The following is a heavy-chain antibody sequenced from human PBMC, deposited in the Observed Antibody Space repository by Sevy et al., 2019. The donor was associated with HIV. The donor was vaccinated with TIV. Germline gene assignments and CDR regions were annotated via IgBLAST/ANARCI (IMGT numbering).Heavy chain of an antibody. CDR2: INQDGSEI. V-gene: IGHV3-7*01. CDR1: GFTFNVFW. D-gene: IGHD3-16*01. J-gene: IGHJ4*02. Sequence: GGSLRLSCAASGFTFNVFWMHWVRQTPGKRVEWVANINQDGSEIYYVDSVRGRFTISRDNAKNSIYLQMNSLRAEDTAVYYCARAIGIVDAFWGQGTLVTVSS. CDR3: ARAIGIVDAF.